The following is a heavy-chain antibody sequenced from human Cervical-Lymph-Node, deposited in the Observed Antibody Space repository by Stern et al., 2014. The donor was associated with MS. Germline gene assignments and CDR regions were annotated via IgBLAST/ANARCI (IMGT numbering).Heavy chain of an antibody. CDR3: TTRDNYGDY. Sequence: VQLVQSGGGLVKPGGSLRPSCAASASTFSAYSMNWVRHAPGQGLEWVASIRGGSGSTYYGDSVKGRFAISRDNAKKSLYLHMSSLRGEDTAVYHCTTRDNYGDYWGQGTQVTVSS. CDR2: IRGGSGST. CDR1: ASTFSAYS. V-gene: IGHV3-21*01. D-gene: IGHD4-11*01. J-gene: IGHJ4*02.